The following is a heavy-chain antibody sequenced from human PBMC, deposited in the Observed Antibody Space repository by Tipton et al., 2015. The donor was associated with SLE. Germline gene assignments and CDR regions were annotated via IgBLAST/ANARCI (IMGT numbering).Heavy chain of an antibody. D-gene: IGHD6-19*01. CDR2: IWYDGSNK. V-gene: IGHV3-33*01. CDR3: ARDTRTYSSGWYHDGMDV. J-gene: IGHJ6*02. Sequence: SGFTFSSYGMHWVRQAPGKGLEWVAVIWYDGSNKYYADSVKGRFTISRDNSKNTLYLQMNSLRAEDTAVYYCARDTRTYSSGWYHDGMDVWGQGTTVTVSS. CDR1: GFTFSSYG.